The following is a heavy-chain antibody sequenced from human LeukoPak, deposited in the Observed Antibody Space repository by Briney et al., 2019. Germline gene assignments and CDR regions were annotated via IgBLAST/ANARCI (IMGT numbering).Heavy chain of an antibody. CDR2: IHSGESP. Sequence: SETLSLTCTVSGGSISSSSYYWGWIRQPPGKGLEWIGIIHSGESPYYSPSLESRITISIDTSMNQFSLKLNSVTAADTAVYYCARGGGVRSGSGWRPGAWFDPWGQGTLVIVSS. J-gene: IGHJ5*02. V-gene: IGHV4-39*07. CDR1: GGSISSSSYY. CDR3: ARGGGVRSGSGWRPGAWFDP. D-gene: IGHD6-19*01.